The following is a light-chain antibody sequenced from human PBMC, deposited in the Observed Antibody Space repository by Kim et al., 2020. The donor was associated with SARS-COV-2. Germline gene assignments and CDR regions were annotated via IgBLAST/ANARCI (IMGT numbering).Light chain of an antibody. CDR1: QSISTN. CDR3: QQYDNRPFT. V-gene: IGKV3-15*01. Sequence: SVSHGERAPLSCRASQSISTNLAWYPQKPGQAPRLLIYGASSRATGFPARFSGSGSGTEFTVTISSLQSEDFAVYYCQQYDNRPFTFGQGTKLEI. J-gene: IGKJ2*01. CDR2: GAS.